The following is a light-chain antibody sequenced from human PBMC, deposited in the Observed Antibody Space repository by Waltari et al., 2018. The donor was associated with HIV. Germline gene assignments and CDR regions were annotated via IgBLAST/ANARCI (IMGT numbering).Light chain of an antibody. J-gene: IGLJ3*02. CDR2: VNRDGSY. V-gene: IGLV4-69*01. CDR3: QTWGTGIQV. Sequence: VLTQSPSAAASLGATVTDPVSLGSDYSHCAIAGDQQQPEKAPRYLMNVNRDGSYNKADGIPDRFSGSSSGAGRYLTISSLHFEDEADYYCQTWGTGIQVFGGGTKLTVL. CDR1: SDYSHCA.